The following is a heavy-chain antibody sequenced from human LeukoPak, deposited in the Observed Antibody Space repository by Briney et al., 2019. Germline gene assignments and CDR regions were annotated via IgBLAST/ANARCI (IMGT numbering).Heavy chain of an antibody. V-gene: IGHV3-74*01. J-gene: IGHJ4*02. CDR3: VRDLGIAGAPGY. D-gene: IGHD6-19*01. Sequence: GGSLRLSCAASGFTFSRNWMHWVRQAPGKGLVWVSRINSDGSSTNYADSVKGRFTISRDNAKNTLHLQMNSLRAEDTAVYYCVRDLGIAGAPGYWGQGTLVTVSS. CDR2: INSDGSST. CDR1: GFTFSRNW.